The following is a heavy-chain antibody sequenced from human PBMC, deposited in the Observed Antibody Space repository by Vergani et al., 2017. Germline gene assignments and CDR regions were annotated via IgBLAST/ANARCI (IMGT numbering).Heavy chain of an antibody. D-gene: IGHD3-10*01. CDR2: VYTSGMT. J-gene: IGHJ6*01. CDR3: ARELSYYYGSGSDDYLPYYYVCMDC. V-gene: IGHV4-61*02. CDR1: GGSINTGAYY. Sequence: QVQLQESGPRLVRPSQTLSLTCTVSGGSINTGAYYWSWIRQPAGKGLEWIGRVYTSGMTNYNPSLKSRVTILVDRSKSQLSLKLTSVTAGDTAVYFCARELSYYYGSGSDDYLPYYYVCMDCWGRGTTVSVSS.